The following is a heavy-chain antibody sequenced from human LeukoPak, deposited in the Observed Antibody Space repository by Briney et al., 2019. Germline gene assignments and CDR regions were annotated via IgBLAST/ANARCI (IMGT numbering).Heavy chain of an antibody. J-gene: IGHJ4*02. Sequence: SETLSLTCTVSGGSISSSSYYWGWIRQPPGKGLEWIGSIYYSGSTNYNPSLKSRVTISVDTSKNQFSLKLSSVTAADTAVYYCARDRSHYGDYEYYFDYWGQGTLVTVSS. CDR1: GGSISSSSYY. D-gene: IGHD4-17*01. CDR2: IYYSGST. V-gene: IGHV4-39*07. CDR3: ARDRSHYGDYEYYFDY.